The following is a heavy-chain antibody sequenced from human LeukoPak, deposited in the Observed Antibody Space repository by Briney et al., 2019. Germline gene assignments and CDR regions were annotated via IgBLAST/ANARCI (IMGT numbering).Heavy chain of an antibody. CDR3: ARRDPITTDAFDI. CDR1: GGSISSSSHY. V-gene: IGHV4-39*01. D-gene: IGHD3-22*01. Sequence: SETLSLTCTVSGGSISSSSHYWGWIRQPPGKGLEWIGSIYYSGSTYYNPSLKSRVTISVDTSKNQFSLKLSSVTAADTAVYYCARRDPITTDAFDIWGQGTMVTVSS. CDR2: IYYSGST. J-gene: IGHJ3*02.